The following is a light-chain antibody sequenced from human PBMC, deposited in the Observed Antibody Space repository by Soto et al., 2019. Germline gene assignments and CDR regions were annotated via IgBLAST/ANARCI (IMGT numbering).Light chain of an antibody. CDR2: GAS. Sequence: EIAMTQSPATLSVSPGERVTLSCRASQSVSSNLAWYQQKPGQAPRLLIYGASTRATGIPARFSGSGSGTEFTLTISSLQSEDFAVYYCQQYNNWPPYTFGQGTKLEIK. CDR1: QSVSSN. CDR3: QQYNNWPPYT. J-gene: IGKJ2*01. V-gene: IGKV3-15*01.